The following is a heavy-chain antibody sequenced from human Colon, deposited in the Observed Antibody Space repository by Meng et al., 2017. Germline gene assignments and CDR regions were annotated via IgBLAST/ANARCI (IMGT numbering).Heavy chain of an antibody. Sequence: VQLRESGQGLVKPSGTLALTCPVSGASIRSSNWWSWVRQPPGRGLEWIGEIYHSGSTNYNPSLKNRLSLTVDKSKNQFSLTLHSVTAADTAVYYCARVIYASGNMAHLDCWGQGTLVTVSS. CDR3: ARVIYASGNMAHLDC. V-gene: IGHV4-4*02. CDR2: IYHSGST. J-gene: IGHJ4*02. D-gene: IGHD3-10*01. CDR1: GASIRSSNW.